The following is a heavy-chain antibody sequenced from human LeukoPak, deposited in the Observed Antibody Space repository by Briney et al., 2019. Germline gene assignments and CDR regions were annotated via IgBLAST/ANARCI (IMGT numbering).Heavy chain of an antibody. J-gene: IGHJ4*02. CDR2: ISYDGSNK. CDR1: GFTLSTNW. V-gene: IGHV3-30-3*01. D-gene: IGHD6-6*01. CDR3: ARGSMDFDY. Sequence: GGSLRLSCAASGFTLSTNWMSWVRQAPGKGLEWVAVISYDGSNKYYADSVKGRFTISRDNSKNTLYLQMNSLRAEDTAVYYCARGSMDFDYWGQGTLVTVSS.